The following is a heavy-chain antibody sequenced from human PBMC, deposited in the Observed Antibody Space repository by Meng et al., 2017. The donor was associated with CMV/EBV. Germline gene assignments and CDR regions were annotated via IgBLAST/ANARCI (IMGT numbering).Heavy chain of an antibody. Sequence: LSCAASGFTLSYYWVHWVRQAPGKGLEWVSRINRYANLIDYAGSVRGRFTVSRDSARDTVYLQMHSLRFEDTAVYHCARDFGGGDDYWGQGTLVTVSS. J-gene: IGHJ4*02. CDR1: GFTLSYYW. D-gene: IGHD3-10*01. CDR3: ARDFGGGDDY. CDR2: INRYANLI. V-gene: IGHV3-74*01.